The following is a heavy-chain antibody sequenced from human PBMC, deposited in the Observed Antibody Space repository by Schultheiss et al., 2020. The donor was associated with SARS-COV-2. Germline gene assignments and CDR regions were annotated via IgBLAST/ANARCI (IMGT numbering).Heavy chain of an antibody. J-gene: IGHJ4*02. V-gene: IGHV3-30*02. CDR3: AKVSYDSSGYYPIDY. Sequence: GGSLRLSCAASGFTFSSYGMHWVRQAPGKGLEWVAVIWYDGSNKYYADSVKGRFTISRDNSKNTLYLQMNSLRAEDTAVYYCAKVSYDSSGYYPIDYWGQGTLVTVSS. D-gene: IGHD3-22*01. CDR2: IWYDGSNK. CDR1: GFTFSSYG.